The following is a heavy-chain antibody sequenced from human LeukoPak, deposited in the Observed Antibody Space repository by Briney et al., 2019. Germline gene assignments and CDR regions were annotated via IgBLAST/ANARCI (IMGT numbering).Heavy chain of an antibody. Sequence: PGGSLRLSCAASGFTFSSYGMHWVRQAPGKGLEWVAVIWYDGSNKYYADSVKGRFTISRDNSKNTLYLQMNNLRAEDTAVYYCAKGRLYYYDSSGYYFDYWGQGTLVTVSS. V-gene: IGHV3-33*06. CDR3: AKGRLYYYDSSGYYFDY. D-gene: IGHD3-22*01. J-gene: IGHJ4*02. CDR2: IWYDGSNK. CDR1: GFTFSSYG.